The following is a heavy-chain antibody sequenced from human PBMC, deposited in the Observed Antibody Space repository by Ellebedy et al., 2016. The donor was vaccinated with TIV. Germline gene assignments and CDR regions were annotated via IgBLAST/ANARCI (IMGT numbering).Heavy chain of an antibody. CDR2: INPSGGST. CDR1: GYTLTNYY. CDR3: ARGLVVLTSPSNWFDP. Sequence: ASVKVSXXASGYTLTNYYIHWVQQAPGQGLEWMGKINPSGGSTSYAQKFQGRVTLTRDTSTSTVYMELSSLRSEDTAIYYCARGLVVLTSPSNWFDPWGQGTLVTVSS. V-gene: IGHV1-46*01. D-gene: IGHD2-21*02. J-gene: IGHJ5*02.